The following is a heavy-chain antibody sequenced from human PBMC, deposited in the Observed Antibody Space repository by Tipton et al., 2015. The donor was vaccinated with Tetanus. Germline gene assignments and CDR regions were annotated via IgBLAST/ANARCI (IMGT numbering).Heavy chain of an antibody. D-gene: IGHD6-13*01. CDR1: GFTFSSYN. Sequence: SLRFSCAASGFTFSSYNMNWVRQAPGKGLEWVSYITSSSSTIYYADSVKGRFTISRDNAKNSLYLQMNSLRDDDTAVYYCARAFFAAATSWGQGTLVTVSS. V-gene: IGHV3-48*02. CDR3: ARAFFAAATS. CDR2: ITSSSSTI. J-gene: IGHJ5*02.